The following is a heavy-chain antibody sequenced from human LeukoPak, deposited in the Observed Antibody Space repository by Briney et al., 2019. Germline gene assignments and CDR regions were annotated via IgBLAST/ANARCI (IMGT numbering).Heavy chain of an antibody. CDR3: AKGLWFGEPLGGY. CDR1: GFTFSSYG. CDR2: ISYDGSNK. D-gene: IGHD3-10*01. V-gene: IGHV3-30*18. J-gene: IGHJ4*02. Sequence: PGGSLRLSCAASGFTFSSYGIHWVRQAPGKGLEWVAVISYDGSNKYYADSVKGRFTISRDNSKNTLYLQMNSLRAEDTAVHYCAKGLWFGEPLGGYWGQGTLVTVSS.